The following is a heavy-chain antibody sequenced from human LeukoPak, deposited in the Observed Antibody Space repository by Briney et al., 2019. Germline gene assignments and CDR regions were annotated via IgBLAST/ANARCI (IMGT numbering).Heavy chain of an antibody. Sequence: GGSLRLSCAAAGLTFSNYGMHWVRQAPGKGLQWVAYIRYDGRNKYSADSVKGRFTIYRDNSKSTPYLQMNSLRPEDTAVYYCAKGGSNNWSFDNWGQGTLVTVSS. CDR1: GLTFSNYG. J-gene: IGHJ4*02. CDR3: AKGGSNNWSFDN. D-gene: IGHD1-1*01. V-gene: IGHV3-30*02. CDR2: IRYDGRNK.